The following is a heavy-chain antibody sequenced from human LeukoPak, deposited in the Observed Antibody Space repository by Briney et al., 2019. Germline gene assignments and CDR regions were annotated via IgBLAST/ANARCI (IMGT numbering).Heavy chain of an antibody. Sequence: GGSLRLSCAASGLSISNDWMSWVRQAPGKGLEWVTRVKSKSAGETTDYAAPVKGRFTISRDDSKNTLYLQMNSLKTEDTAVYYCTLIQGWGSGSYYRDFWGQGTLVTVSS. CDR2: VKSKSAGETT. J-gene: IGHJ4*02. CDR1: GLSISNDW. V-gene: IGHV3-15*01. CDR3: TLIQGWGSGSYYRDF. D-gene: IGHD3-10*01.